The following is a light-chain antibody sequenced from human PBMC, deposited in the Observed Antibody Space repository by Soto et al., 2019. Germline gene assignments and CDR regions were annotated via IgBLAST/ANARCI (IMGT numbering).Light chain of an antibody. V-gene: IGKV3-15*01. J-gene: IGKJ4*01. CDR1: QSVSSS. CDR3: LQYKSWPPRT. Sequence: EIVMTQSADTLSVSPGGRATLSCRASQSVSSSLAWYQQEPGRAPRLLIDGASTRATVIPARFSSSGSGTGFTLTISRLQSEDFSVYYCLQYKSWPPRTFGGGTKVEIK. CDR2: GAS.